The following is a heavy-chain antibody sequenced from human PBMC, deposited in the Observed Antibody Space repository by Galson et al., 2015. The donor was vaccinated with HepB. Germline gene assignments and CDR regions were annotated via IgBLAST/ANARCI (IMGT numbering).Heavy chain of an antibody. Sequence: SLRPSCAASGFTFSSYAMSWVRQAPGKGLEWVSAITGSGSIIYYAASVKGRFTVSRDNSKNTQYLQMNSLRAEDTAVYYCAKAVTITGGSFDLWGQGTMVAVSS. J-gene: IGHJ3*01. D-gene: IGHD5-24*01. V-gene: IGHV3-23*01. CDR2: ITGSGSII. CDR3: AKAVTITGGSFDL. CDR1: GFTFSSYA.